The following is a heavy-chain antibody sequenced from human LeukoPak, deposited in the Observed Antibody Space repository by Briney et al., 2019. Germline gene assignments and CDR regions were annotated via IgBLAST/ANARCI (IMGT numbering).Heavy chain of an antibody. CDR1: GFTFDDYA. CDR3: AELGITMIGGV. J-gene: IGHJ6*04. Sequence: PGGSLRLSCAASGFTFDDYAMHWVRQAPGKGLEWVSGISWNSGSIGYADSVKGRFTISRDNAKTSLDLQMNSLRAEDTAVYYCAELGITMIGGVWGKGTMVTISS. V-gene: IGHV3-9*01. D-gene: IGHD3-10*02. CDR2: ISWNSGSI.